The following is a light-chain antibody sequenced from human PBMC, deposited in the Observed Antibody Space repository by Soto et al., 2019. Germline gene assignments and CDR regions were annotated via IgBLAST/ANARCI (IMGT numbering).Light chain of an antibody. CDR3: QQYGSPPPYT. CDR2: GSS. J-gene: IGKJ2*01. V-gene: IGKV3-20*01. CDR1: QSVRNNY. Sequence: EVVLTQSPGTLSLSPGERATLSCRASQSVRNNYLAWYQQKPGQGPRLLIFGSSDRATGIPDRFSGSGSGTDFTLTISRLEPEDFAVYYCQQYGSPPPYTFGQGTKLEIK.